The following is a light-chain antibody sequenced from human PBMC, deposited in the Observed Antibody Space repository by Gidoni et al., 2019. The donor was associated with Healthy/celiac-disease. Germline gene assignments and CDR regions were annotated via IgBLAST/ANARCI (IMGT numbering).Light chain of an antibody. J-gene: IGLJ2*01. CDR1: NIGSKS. CDR3: QVWDSSSDHVV. CDR2: DDS. Sequence: SYVLTRPPSVSVAPGKTARITCGGNNIGSKSLHWYQQKPGQAPVLVVYDDSDRPSGIPERFSGSNSGNTATLTISRVEAGDEADYYWQVWDSSSDHVVFGGGTKLTVL. V-gene: IGLV3-21*03.